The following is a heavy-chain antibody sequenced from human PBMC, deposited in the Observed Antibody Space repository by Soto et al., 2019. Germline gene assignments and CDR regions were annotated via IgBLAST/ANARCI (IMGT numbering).Heavy chain of an antibody. V-gene: IGHV4-59*08. Sequence: SETLSLTCTVSGGSISSYYWSWIRQPPGKGLEWIGYIYYSGSTNYNPSLESRVTISVDTSKNQFSLKLSSVTAADTAVYYCARAVKYCSSTSCYVWFDPWGQGTLVTVSS. D-gene: IGHD2-2*01. CDR2: IYYSGST. J-gene: IGHJ5*02. CDR1: GGSISSYY. CDR3: ARAVKYCSSTSCYVWFDP.